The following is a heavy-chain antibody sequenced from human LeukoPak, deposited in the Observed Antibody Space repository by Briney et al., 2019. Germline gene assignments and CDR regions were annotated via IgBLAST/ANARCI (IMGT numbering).Heavy chain of an antibody. CDR2: VFSGDSDT. CDR3: ARHSQNVYGRRRDLNH. V-gene: IGHV5-51*01. J-gene: IGHJ4*02. CDR1: GYTFSHYW. D-gene: IGHD2/OR15-2a*01. Sequence: GESLQISCKGSGYTFSHYWIGWVRQMPAKGLEWVGIVFSGDSDTRYSPSFQGQVIMSADKSVNTAYLQWSGLKASDTAVYVCARHSQNVYGRRRDLNHRGQGTQVIVSS.